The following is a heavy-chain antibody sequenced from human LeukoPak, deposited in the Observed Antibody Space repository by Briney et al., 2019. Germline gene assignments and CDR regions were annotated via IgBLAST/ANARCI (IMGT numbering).Heavy chain of an antibody. CDR3: ARTNYDILGGNYYYMDV. J-gene: IGHJ6*03. Sequence: GALRLSCAVSGFTFSSYSMNWVRQAPGKGLEWVSSISTSSSYIDYADSVKGRFTISRDNAKNSLYLQMNSLRAEDTAVYYCARTNYDILGGNYYYMDVWGKGTTVTISS. D-gene: IGHD3-9*01. CDR1: GFTFSSYS. CDR2: ISTSSSYI. V-gene: IGHV3-21*01.